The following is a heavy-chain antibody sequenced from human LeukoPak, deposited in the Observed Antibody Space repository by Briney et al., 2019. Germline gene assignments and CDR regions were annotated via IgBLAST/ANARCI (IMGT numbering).Heavy chain of an antibody. D-gene: IGHD6-13*01. CDR2: ISSSSSTI. V-gene: IGHV3-48*01. J-gene: IGHJ4*02. CDR1: GFTFSSYS. CDR3: ARGVPSSY. Sequence: PGGSLRLSCAASGFTFSSYSMNWVRQAPGKGLEGVSYISSSSSTIYYADSVKGRFTISRDNAKNSLYLQMNSLRVEDTAVYYCARGVPSSYWGQGTLVTVSS.